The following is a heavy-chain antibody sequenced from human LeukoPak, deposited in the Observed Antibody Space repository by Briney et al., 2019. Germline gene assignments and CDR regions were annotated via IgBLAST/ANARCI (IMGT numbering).Heavy chain of an antibody. D-gene: IGHD3-3*01. Sequence: GESLKISCKGSGYSFTSYWIGWVRQMPGKGLEWMGIIYPGDSDTRYSPSFQGQVTISADKSISTAYLQWSSLKASDTAMYYCARHWEFSDFWSGYYRKDAFDIWGQGTMVTVSS. CDR2: IYPGDSDT. J-gene: IGHJ3*02. V-gene: IGHV5-51*01. CDR1: GYSFTSYW. CDR3: ARHWEFSDFWSGYYRKDAFDI.